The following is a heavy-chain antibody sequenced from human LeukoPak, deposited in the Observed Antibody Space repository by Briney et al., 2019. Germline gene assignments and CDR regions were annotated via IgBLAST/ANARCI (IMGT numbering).Heavy chain of an antibody. V-gene: IGHV1-69*04. CDR1: GGTFSSYA. CDR2: IIPILGIA. CDR3: AREVSSGWSFDY. J-gene: IGHJ4*02. D-gene: IGHD6-19*01. Sequence: GASVKVSCEASGGTFSSYAISWVRQAPGQGLEWMGRIIPILGIANYAQKFQGRVTITADKSTSTAYMELSSLRSEDTAVYYCAREVSSGWSFDYWGQGTLVTVSS.